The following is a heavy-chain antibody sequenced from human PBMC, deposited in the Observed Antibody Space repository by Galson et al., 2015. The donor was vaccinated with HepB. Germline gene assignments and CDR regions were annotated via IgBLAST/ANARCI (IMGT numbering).Heavy chain of an antibody. CDR3: RKGYGLFES. Sequence: SLRLSCAASGFSFSTYAMTWVRQAPGKGLEWVSTISGNGAGTYYADSVKGRLTISRDNSKNTLNLQMNSLSAEDTAFYYCRKGYGLFESWGQGTLVTVSS. CDR1: GFSFSTYA. V-gene: IGHV3-23*01. CDR2: ISGNGAGT. J-gene: IGHJ5*01. D-gene: IGHD4-17*01.